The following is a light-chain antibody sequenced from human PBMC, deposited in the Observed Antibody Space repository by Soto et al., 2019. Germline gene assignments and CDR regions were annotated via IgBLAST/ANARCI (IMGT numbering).Light chain of an antibody. CDR3: QQSYSTPRT. CDR2: AAS. J-gene: IGKJ2*01. Sequence: DIQMTQSPSSLSASVGDRVSITCRASQSISNSLNWYKQKPGKAPNLLIYAASRLQSGVPSRFSGSGSGTDFTLTISSLQPEDFATFYCQQSYSTPRTFGQGTKLEIK. V-gene: IGKV1-39*01. CDR1: QSISNS.